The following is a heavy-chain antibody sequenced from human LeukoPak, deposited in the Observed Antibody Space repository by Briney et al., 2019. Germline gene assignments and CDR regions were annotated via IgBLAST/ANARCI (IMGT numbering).Heavy chain of an antibody. Sequence: SETLSLTCTVSGGSINSYYWSWIRQPPGKGLEWIGYIYYSGSTNYNPSFKSRVTMSADTPKNQFSLNLTSVTAADTALYYCARGPVRLARPYDYWSQGTLVTVSS. D-gene: IGHD3-9*01. J-gene: IGHJ4*02. CDR3: ARGPVRLARPYDY. CDR1: GGSINSYY. CDR2: IYYSGST. V-gene: IGHV4-59*12.